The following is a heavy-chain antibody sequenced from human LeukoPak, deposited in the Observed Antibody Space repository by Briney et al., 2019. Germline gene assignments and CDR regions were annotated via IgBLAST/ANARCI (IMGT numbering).Heavy chain of an antibody. CDR1: GYTFTNYA. Sequence: ASVKVSCKASGYTFTNYAMNWVRQAPGQGLEWMGWIHPSTGNSTYAQGFTGRFVFSLDTSVSTTYLQIRSLKAEDTAVYYCARAFQSLGGLSLPDFWGQGTLVTVSS. CDR3: ARAFQSLGGLSLPDF. CDR2: IHPSTGNS. V-gene: IGHV7-4-1*02. D-gene: IGHD3-16*02. J-gene: IGHJ4*02.